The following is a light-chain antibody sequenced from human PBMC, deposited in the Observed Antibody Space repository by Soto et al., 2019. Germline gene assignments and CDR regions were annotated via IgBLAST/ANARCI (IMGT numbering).Light chain of an antibody. CDR2: DAS. CDR1: QDISTW. Sequence: DIQMTQSPSTLSASVGDRVTITCRASQDISTWLAWYQQTPGKAPKLLIFDASSLESGVPSRFSGSGSGTEFTLTISSLQPEDFATYFCQQYNTFSPWTFGQGTKVDIK. J-gene: IGKJ1*01. V-gene: IGKV1-5*01. CDR3: QQYNTFSPWT.